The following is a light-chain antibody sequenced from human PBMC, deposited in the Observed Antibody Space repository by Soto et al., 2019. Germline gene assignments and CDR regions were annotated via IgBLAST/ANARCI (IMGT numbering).Light chain of an antibody. V-gene: IGLV1-40*01. CDR1: SSNIGAGYD. Sequence: QSLLTQPPSVSGAPGQRVTISCTGSSSNIGAGYDVHWYQQLPGTAPKLLIYGNSNRPSGVPDRFSGSKSGTSASLAITGLQAEDEADYYCQSYDSSLSGSPLYVFGTGTKLTVL. CDR2: GNS. CDR3: QSYDSSLSGSPLYV. J-gene: IGLJ1*01.